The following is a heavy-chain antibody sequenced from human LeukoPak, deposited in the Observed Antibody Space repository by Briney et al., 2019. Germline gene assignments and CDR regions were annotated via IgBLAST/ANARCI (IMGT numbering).Heavy chain of an antibody. CDR3: ARLPYYLDSSGYYLYYFDN. CDR1: GFTFSSYA. J-gene: IGHJ4*02. V-gene: IGHV4-34*01. CDR2: ISHSGSS. Sequence: GSLRLSCAASGFTFSSYAMSWIRQPPGKGLEWIGEISHSGSSNYNPSLKSRVTMSVDMSKNQFSLKLTSMTAADTAVYFCARLPYYLDSSGYYLYYFDNWGQGTPVTVSS. D-gene: IGHD3-22*01.